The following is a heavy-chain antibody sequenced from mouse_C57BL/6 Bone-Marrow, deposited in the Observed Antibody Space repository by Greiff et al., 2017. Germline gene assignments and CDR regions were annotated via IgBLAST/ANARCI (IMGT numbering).Heavy chain of an antibody. J-gene: IGHJ3*01. CDR2: INPGSGGT. CDR3: AREDDGYYWFAY. Sequence: VQLQQSGAELVRPGTSVKVSCKASGYAFTTYLIEWVKQRPGQGLEWIGVINPGSGGTNYNEKFKGKATLTADKSSSTAYMQLSSLTSEDSAVYFCAREDDGYYWFAYWGQGTLVTVSA. V-gene: IGHV1-54*01. CDR1: GYAFTTYL. D-gene: IGHD2-3*01.